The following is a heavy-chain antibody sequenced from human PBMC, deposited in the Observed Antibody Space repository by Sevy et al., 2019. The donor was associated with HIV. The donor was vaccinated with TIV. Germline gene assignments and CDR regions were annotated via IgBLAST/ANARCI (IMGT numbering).Heavy chain of an antibody. J-gene: IGHJ6*02. CDR1: GYTFTSYD. CDR2: MNPNSGNT. CDR3: ASSTLNYDNSGYYTTSYYYYGMDV. Sequence: ASVKVSCKASGYTFTSYDINWVRQATGQGLEWMGWMNPNSGNTGYAQKFQGRVTMTRNTSISTAYMELSSLRSEDTAEYYCASSTLNYDNSGYYTTSYYYYGMDVWGQGTTVTVSS. D-gene: IGHD3-22*01. V-gene: IGHV1-8*01.